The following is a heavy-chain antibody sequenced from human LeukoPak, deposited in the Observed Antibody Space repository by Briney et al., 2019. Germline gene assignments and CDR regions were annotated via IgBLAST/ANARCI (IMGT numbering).Heavy chain of an antibody. J-gene: IGHJ4*02. CDR3: ARQRGGVVREAPFDS. CDR2: IYPGDSDT. Sequence: GESLKISCKGSGYSFTNYWIGWVRQMPGKGLEWMGIIYPGDSDTRHSPSFRGQVTISADKSIYTAYLQWSSLKASDTAIYYCARQRGGVVREAPFDSWGQGTLVTVSS. V-gene: IGHV5-51*01. D-gene: IGHD4-23*01. CDR1: GYSFTNYW.